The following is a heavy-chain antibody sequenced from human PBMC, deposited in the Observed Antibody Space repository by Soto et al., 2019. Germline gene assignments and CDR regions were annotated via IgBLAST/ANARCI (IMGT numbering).Heavy chain of an antibody. D-gene: IGHD3-16*01. CDR1: GFSLSTSRVG. J-gene: IGHJ3*02. Sequence: QITLKESGPTLVNPTQALTLTCSFSGFSLSTSRVGVAWISQPPGKALEWLAIIYWDDDRRYSPSLKTRLAITKDTSKNQVVLTMTNLDPGDTATYYCAHIMITWGGVSALDAFDMWGQGTMVSVSS. V-gene: IGHV2-5*02. CDR2: IYWDDDR. CDR3: AHIMITWGGVSALDAFDM.